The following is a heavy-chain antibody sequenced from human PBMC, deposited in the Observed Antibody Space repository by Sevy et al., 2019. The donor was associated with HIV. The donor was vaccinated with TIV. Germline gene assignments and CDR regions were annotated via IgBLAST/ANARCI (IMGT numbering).Heavy chain of an antibody. V-gene: IGHV3-53*01. CDR1: GFTVSSNY. D-gene: IGHD6-13*01. CDR2: IYSGGST. CDR3: ARAGRRYSSSRYDY. J-gene: IGHJ4*02. Sequence: GGSLRLSCAASGFTVSSNYMSWVRQAPGKGLEWVSVIYSGGSTYYADSVKGRFTISRDNSKNTLYLQMNSLRAEDTAVYYCARAGRRYSSSRYDYWGQGTLVTVSS.